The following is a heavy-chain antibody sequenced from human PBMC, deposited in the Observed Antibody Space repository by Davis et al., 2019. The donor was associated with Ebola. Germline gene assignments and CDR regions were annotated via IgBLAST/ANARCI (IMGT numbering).Heavy chain of an antibody. J-gene: IGHJ6*02. CDR1: GYSFTSYW. D-gene: IGHD3-3*01. V-gene: IGHV5-10-1*01. CDR3: ARGYDFWSGNNYYYGMDV. Sequence: GESLKISCKGSGYSFTSYWISWVRQMPGKGLEWMGRIDPSDSYTNYSPSSQGHVTISADKSISTAYLQWSSLKASDTAMYYCARGYDFWSGNNYYYGMDVWGQGTTVTVSS. CDR2: IDPSDSYT.